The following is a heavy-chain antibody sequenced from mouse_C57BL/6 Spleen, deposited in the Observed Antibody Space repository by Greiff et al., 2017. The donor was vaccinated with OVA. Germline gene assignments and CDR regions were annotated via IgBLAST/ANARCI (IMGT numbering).Heavy chain of an antibody. CDR3: ARRGLWYFDV. V-gene: IGHV1-69*01. CDR2: IDPSDSYT. Sequence: QVQLQQPGAELVMPGASVKLSCKASGYTFTSYWMHWVKQRPGQGLEWIGEIDPSDSYTNYNQKFKGKSTLTVDKSSSTAYMQLSSLTSEDSAVYYCARRGLWYFDVWGTGTTVTVSS. J-gene: IGHJ1*03. D-gene: IGHD3-1*01. CDR1: GYTFTSYW.